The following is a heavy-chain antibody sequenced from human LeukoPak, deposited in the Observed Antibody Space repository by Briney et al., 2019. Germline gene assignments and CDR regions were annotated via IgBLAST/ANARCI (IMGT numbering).Heavy chain of an antibody. D-gene: IGHD3-10*01. J-gene: IGHJ5*02. V-gene: IGHV4-34*01. CDR2: ITHSGSS. Sequence: SETLSLTCAVYGGSFSDYYWTWIRQPPGKGLEWVGDITHSGSSNYNPSLKSRVTISVDTSRNQFSLKLRSVTAADTAVYYCARAGRKRISWNNGFDPWGQGTLVSVSS. CDR3: ARAGRKRISWNNGFDP. CDR1: GGSFSDYY.